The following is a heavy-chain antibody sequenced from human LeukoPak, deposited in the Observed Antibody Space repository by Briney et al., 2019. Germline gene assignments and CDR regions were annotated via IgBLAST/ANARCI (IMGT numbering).Heavy chain of an antibody. J-gene: IGHJ4*02. CDR2: ISGDGGTI. CDR1: GFTVSSSS. Sequence: GGSLRLSCGGSGFTVSSSSMNWVRQAPGKGLEWVSAISGDGGTISYAASVRGRFTISRDNAKNTLFLQMSSLRAGDTALYYCAKELYGNPSGYWGQGTRVTVSS. V-gene: IGHV3-23*01. D-gene: IGHD2-8*01. CDR3: AKELYGNPSGY.